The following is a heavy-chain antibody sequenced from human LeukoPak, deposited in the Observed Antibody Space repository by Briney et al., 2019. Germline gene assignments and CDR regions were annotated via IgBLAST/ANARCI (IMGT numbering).Heavy chain of an antibody. D-gene: IGHD3-22*01. CDR1: GYTFTSNY. V-gene: IGHV1-46*01. Sequence: GASVKVSCKASGYTFTSNYIHWVRQAPGQGLEWMGMIYPRDGSTSYAQKFQGRVTMTEDTSTDTAYMELSSLRSEDTAVYYCATPDSSGYTFDYRGQGTLVTVSS. CDR3: ATPDSSGYTFDY. J-gene: IGHJ4*02. CDR2: IYPRDGST.